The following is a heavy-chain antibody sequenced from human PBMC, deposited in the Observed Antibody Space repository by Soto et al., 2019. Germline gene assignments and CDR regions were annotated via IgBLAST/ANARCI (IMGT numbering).Heavy chain of an antibody. CDR1: GFTFCSYA. V-gene: IGHV3-23*01. J-gene: IGHJ4*02. CDR3: AKISIAVAGPHY. CDR2: ISGSGGST. Sequence: GGSLRLSCAASGFTFCSYAMSWVRQSPGKGLEWVSAISGSGGSTYYADSVKGRFTISRDNSKNTLYLQMNSLRAEDTAVYYCAKISIAVAGPHYWGQGTLVTVSS. D-gene: IGHD6-19*01.